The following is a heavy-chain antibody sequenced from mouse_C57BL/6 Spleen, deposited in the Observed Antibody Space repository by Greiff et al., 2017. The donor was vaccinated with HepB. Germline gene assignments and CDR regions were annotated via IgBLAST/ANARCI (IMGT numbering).Heavy chain of an antibody. CDR1: GYSITSGYY. CDR2: ISYDGSN. Sequence: VQLQESGPGLVKPSQSLSLTCSVTGYSITSGYYWNWIRQFPGNKLEWMGYISYDGSNNYNPSLKNRTSITRDPSNNQFFLKLNSVTTEDTATTYGARGPHRYASSYDWFAYWGQGTLVTVSA. D-gene: IGHD1-1*01. CDR3: ARGPHRYASSYDWFAY. J-gene: IGHJ3*01. V-gene: IGHV3-6*01.